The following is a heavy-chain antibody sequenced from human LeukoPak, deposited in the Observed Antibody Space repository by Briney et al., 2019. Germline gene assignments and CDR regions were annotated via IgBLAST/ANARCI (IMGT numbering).Heavy chain of an antibody. CDR3: ARDKTVTGYYGMDV. J-gene: IGHJ6*02. V-gene: IGHV1-69*13. Sequence: SVKVSCKASGGTFSSYGISWVRQAPGQGLEWMGGIIPIFGTANCAQKFQGRVTITADESTSTAYMELSSLRSEDTAVYYCARDKTVTGYYGMDVWGQGTTVTVSS. CDR2: IIPIFGTA. D-gene: IGHD4-11*01. CDR1: GGTFSSYG.